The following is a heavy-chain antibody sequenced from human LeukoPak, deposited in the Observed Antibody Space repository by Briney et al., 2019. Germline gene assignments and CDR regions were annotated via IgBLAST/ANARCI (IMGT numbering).Heavy chain of an antibody. V-gene: IGHV3-11*05. Sequence: GGSLRLSCAASGFTFSDYYMSWIRQAPGKGLEWVSYISSSSSYTNYADSVKGRFTISRDNAKNSLYLQMDSLRAEDTAVYYCAKDAPSSSWYDYCYGMDVWGQGTTVTVSS. CDR2: ISSSSSYT. D-gene: IGHD6-13*01. J-gene: IGHJ6*02. CDR3: AKDAPSSSWYDYCYGMDV. CDR1: GFTFSDYY.